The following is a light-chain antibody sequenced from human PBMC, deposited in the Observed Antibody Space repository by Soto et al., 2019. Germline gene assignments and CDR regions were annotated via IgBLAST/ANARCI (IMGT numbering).Light chain of an antibody. CDR1: SSDVGSYNL. V-gene: IGLV2-23*01. Sequence: QSALTQPASVSGSPGQSITISCTGTSSDVGSYNLVSWYQQHPGKAPKLMIYEGSKRPSGVSNRFSGSKSGNTASLTISGLQAEDEADYYCCSYAGSSIPYVFGTGTKATVL. J-gene: IGLJ1*01. CDR2: EGS. CDR3: CSYAGSSIPYV.